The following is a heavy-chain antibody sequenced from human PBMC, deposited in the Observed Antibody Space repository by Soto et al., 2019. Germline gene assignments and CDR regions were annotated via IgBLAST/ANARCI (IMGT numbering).Heavy chain of an antibody. CDR1: GYTFTSYA. Sequence: ASVKVSCKASGYTFTSYAMHWVRQAPGQRLEWMGWINAGNGNTKYSQKIQGRVTITRDTSASTAYMELSSLRSEDTAVYYFARSPRPYYYVIIAFDIWGQGTMVTVSS. D-gene: IGHD3-10*02. CDR2: INAGNGNT. V-gene: IGHV1-3*01. CDR3: ARSPRPYYYVIIAFDI. J-gene: IGHJ3*02.